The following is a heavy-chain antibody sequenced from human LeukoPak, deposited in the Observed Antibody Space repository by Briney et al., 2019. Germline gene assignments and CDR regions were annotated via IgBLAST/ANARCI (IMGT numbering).Heavy chain of an antibody. Sequence: SVKVSCKASGGTFSSYAISWVRQAPGQGLEWMGGIIPIFGTANYAQKFQGRVTITADESTSTAYMELSSLRSEDTAVYYCAGCSGGSCYSRGKYGVDVWGQGTTVIVSS. CDR1: GGTFSSYA. CDR2: IIPIFGTA. D-gene: IGHD2-15*01. J-gene: IGHJ6*02. CDR3: AGCSGGSCYSRGKYGVDV. V-gene: IGHV1-69*13.